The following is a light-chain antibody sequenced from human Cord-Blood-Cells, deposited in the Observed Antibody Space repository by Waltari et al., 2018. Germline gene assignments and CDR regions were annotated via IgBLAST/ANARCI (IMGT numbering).Light chain of an antibody. J-gene: IGLJ2*01. CDR1: ALPKQY. Sequence: SYELTQPPSVSVSPGQTARLTSSGDALPKQYAYWYQQTPGQAPVLVIYKDRERPSGIPERFSGSSSGTTVTLTISGVQAEDEADYYCQSADSSGTYVVFGGGTKLTVL. CDR3: QSADSSGTYVV. CDR2: KDR. V-gene: IGLV3-25*02.